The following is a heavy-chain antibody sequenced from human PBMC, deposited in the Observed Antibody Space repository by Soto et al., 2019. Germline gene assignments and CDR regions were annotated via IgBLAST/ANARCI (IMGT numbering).Heavy chain of an antibody. CDR3: ARDSMNAVGAVRDAFDL. Sequence: QVQLVQSGAEVKTPGSSVKVSCKASGGTFSSYAISWVRQAPGQGLEWMGGIIPIFGTANYAQKFQGRVTITADESTSTAYMELSSLRSEDTAVYYCARDSMNAVGAVRDAFDLWGQGTMVTVSS. CDR1: GGTFSSYA. CDR2: IIPIFGTA. J-gene: IGHJ3*01. D-gene: IGHD1-26*01. V-gene: IGHV1-69*01.